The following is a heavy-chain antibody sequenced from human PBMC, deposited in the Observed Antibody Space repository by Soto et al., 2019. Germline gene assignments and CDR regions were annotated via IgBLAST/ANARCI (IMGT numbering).Heavy chain of an antibody. CDR2: IYYSGST. CDR1: GGSISSYY. D-gene: IGHD3-16*02. Sequence: SETLSLTCTVSGGSISSYYWSWIRQPPGKGLEWIGYIYYSGSTNYNPSLKSRVTISVDTSKNQFSLKLSSVTAADTAVYYCASGYDYIWGSYPNLAFGYWGQGTLVTVSS. CDR3: ASGYDYIWGSYPNLAFGY. J-gene: IGHJ4*02. V-gene: IGHV4-59*01.